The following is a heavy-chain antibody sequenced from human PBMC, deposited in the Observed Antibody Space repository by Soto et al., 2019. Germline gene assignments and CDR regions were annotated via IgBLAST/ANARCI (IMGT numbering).Heavy chain of an antibody. CDR2: ISAYNGNT. V-gene: IGHV1-18*01. CDR3: ARVTPPTYYDFWSGYYWLDY. J-gene: IGHJ4*02. Sequence: ASVKVSCKASGYTFTSYGISWVRQAPGQGLEWMGWISAYNGNTNYAQKIQGRVTMTTDTSTSTAYMELRSLRSDDTAVYYCARVTPPTYYDFWSGYYWLDYWGQGTLVTVSS. CDR1: GYTFTSYG. D-gene: IGHD3-3*01.